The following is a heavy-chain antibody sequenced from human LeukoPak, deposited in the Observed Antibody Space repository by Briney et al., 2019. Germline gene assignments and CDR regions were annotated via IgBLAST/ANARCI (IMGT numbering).Heavy chain of an antibody. J-gene: IGHJ4*02. Sequence: GASVKVSCKASGYTFTDYYMHWVRQAPGQGLEWMGWINPNSGGTNYAQKFQGRVTMTRDTSITTAYMELNRLRSDDTAVHYCSTEDKYCNSASCGDYWGQGTLVTVSS. CDR1: GYTFTDYY. CDR3: STEDKYCNSASCGDY. V-gene: IGHV1-2*02. D-gene: IGHD2-2*01. CDR2: INPNSGGT.